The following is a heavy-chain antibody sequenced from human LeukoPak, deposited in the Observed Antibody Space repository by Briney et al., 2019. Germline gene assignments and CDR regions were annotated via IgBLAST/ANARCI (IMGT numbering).Heavy chain of an antibody. CDR3: ARNSYGDYWFFDL. D-gene: IGHD4-17*01. CDR2: IGGSGDNR. J-gene: IGHJ2*01. CDR1: GFTFSNYA. Sequence: VGSLRLSCAASGFTFSNYAVSWVRQAPGKGLQWVSTIGGSGDNRYYEDPVKGRFTISRDNSRNTVYLQVHGLRADDTAVYYCARNSYGDYWFFDLWGRGTLVTVSS. V-gene: IGHV3-23*01.